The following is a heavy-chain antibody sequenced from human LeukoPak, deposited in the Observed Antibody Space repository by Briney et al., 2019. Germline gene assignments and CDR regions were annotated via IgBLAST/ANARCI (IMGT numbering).Heavy chain of an antibody. Sequence: PGGSLRLSCAASGFTFSSYWMHWVRQAPGKGLVWVSRINSDGSSTSYADSVKGRFTISRDNAKNTLYLQMNSLRAGDTAVYYCASSWIVAGIIDYWGQGTLVTVSS. V-gene: IGHV3-74*01. CDR3: ASSWIVAGIIDY. CDR2: INSDGSST. J-gene: IGHJ4*02. D-gene: IGHD6-19*01. CDR1: GFTFSSYW.